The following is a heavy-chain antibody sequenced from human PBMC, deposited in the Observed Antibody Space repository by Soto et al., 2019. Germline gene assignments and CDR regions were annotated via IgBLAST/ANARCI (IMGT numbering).Heavy chain of an antibody. V-gene: IGHV2-5*02. J-gene: IGHJ5*02. Sequence: QITLKESGPTLVKPTQTLTLTCTFSGFSLSTSGVGVGWIRQPPGKALEWLALIYWDDDKRYSPSLKSRLTITKDTSKNQEVLTMTNMDPVDTATYYCAHEGTGVSWFDPWGQGTLVTVSS. CDR3: AHEGTGVSWFDP. CDR1: GFSLSTSGVG. CDR2: IYWDDDK. D-gene: IGHD7-27*01.